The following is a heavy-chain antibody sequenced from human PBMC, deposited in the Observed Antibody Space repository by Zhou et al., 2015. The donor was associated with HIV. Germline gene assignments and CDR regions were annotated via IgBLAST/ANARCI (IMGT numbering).Heavy chain of an antibody. J-gene: IGHJ1*01. CDR1: GFTFSDYY. CDR2: IDFSGSAN. D-gene: IGHD3-3*01. Sequence: QVQLVESGGGLVKPGGSLRLSCAASGFTFSDYYMSWIRQSPRKGLEWVSYIDFSGSANYYVDSVKGRFTISRDNARNSLYLQMNTLRAEDTAIYYCATIRYGVEGWALGHWGQGSVWSPSPQ. CDR3: ATIRYGVEGWALGH. V-gene: IGHV3-11*01.